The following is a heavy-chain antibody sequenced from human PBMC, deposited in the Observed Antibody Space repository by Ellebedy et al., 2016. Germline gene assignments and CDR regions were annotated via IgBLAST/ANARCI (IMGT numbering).Heavy chain of an antibody. D-gene: IGHD6-19*01. V-gene: IGHV4-59*08. CDR3: ARHGKVAGTAYFDY. J-gene: IGHJ4*02. CDR1: GGSINNYY. Sequence: SETLSLTXTVSGGSINNYYWSWIRQPPGKGLEWIGYIYYSGSTNYNPSLKSRVTISVDTSKNQFSLKLSSVTAADTAVYYCARHGKVAGTAYFDYWGQGTLVTVSS. CDR2: IYYSGST.